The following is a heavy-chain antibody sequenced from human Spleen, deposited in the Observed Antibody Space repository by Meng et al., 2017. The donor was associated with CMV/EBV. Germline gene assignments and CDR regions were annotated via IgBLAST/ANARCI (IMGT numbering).Heavy chain of an antibody. V-gene: IGHV3-74*01. J-gene: IGHJ6*02. Sequence: GESLKISCAASGFTFSSYWMHWVRQAPGKGLEWVSRINSDGSTISYADSVKDRFTISRDNAKNTVYMQMSSLRAEDTAVYYCARVERGYSGYDYGDYYYGMDVWGQGTTVTVSS. CDR2: INSDGSTI. D-gene: IGHD5-12*01. CDR3: ARVERGYSGYDYGDYYYGMDV. CDR1: GFTFSSYW.